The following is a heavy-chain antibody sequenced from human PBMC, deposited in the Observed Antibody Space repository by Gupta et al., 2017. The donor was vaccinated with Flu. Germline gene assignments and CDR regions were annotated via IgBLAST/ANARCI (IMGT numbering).Heavy chain of an antibody. Sequence: EVQLVESGGGLVQPGGFLKLSCAASGFTFSGSTMHWVRQASGKGREWVGRIRSKANSYATGYAASVKGRFTISRDDSKNTAYLQMNSLKTEDTAVYYCARGMDGGWFDPWGQGTLVTASS. V-gene: IGHV3-73*01. CDR1: GFTFSGST. J-gene: IGHJ5*02. CDR3: ARGMDGGWFDP. CDR2: IRSKANSYAT.